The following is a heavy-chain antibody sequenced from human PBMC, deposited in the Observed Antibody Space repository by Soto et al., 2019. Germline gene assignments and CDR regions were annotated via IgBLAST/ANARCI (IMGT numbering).Heavy chain of an antibody. J-gene: IGHJ4*02. CDR3: ARDHSSYGHYAVKGPRD. D-gene: IGHD4-17*01. V-gene: IGHV1-69*19. Sequence: QVQLVQSGAEVKMPVSSVKGSCKSSEGTFSNYAITWVRQAPGQGLEWMGGIIPLFGTTNYAQKFQGRVTITADESTSTAYMELISLTSEDTAVYYCARDHSSYGHYAVKGPRDWGQGVLVTVSS. CDR1: EGTFSNYA. CDR2: IIPLFGTT.